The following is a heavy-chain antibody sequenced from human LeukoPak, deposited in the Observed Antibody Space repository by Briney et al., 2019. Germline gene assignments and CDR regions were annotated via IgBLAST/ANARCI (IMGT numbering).Heavy chain of an antibody. V-gene: IGHV3-23*01. J-gene: IGHJ4*02. CDR2: INGGGPST. CDR1: GFTFSSYA. Sequence: GGSLRLSCATSGFTFSSYAFNWVRQAPGKGLEWVSSINGGGPSTIYSDSVKGRFTISRDNSKNTLYLQMNNLRAEDTAIYYCAKTLVGILGNFDYWGQGTLVTVSS. CDR3: AKTLVGILGNFDY. D-gene: IGHD7-27*01.